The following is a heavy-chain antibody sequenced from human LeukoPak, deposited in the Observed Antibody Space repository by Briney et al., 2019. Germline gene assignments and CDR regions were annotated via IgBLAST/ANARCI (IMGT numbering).Heavy chain of an antibody. D-gene: IGHD7-27*01. J-gene: IGHJ4*02. CDR3: ARDLNWGLDY. CDR2: ISASSATI. Sequence: GGSLRLSCAASGFTFSDYSVSWVRQAPGKGLEWISYISASSATIHYADSVKGRFSISRDNAKNSLYLQVNSLRAEDTAVYYCARDLNWGLDYWGQGTLVTVSS. CDR1: GFTFSDYS. V-gene: IGHV3-48*01.